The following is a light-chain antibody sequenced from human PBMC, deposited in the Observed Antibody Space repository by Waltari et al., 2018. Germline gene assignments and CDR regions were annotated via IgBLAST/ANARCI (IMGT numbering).Light chain of an antibody. CDR2: FVS. Sequence: QSALTQPASVSASPGQSITLPCTGSNSDVGGYNFVSWYQQHPGKAPKLMIYFVSNRPSGVSNRFSGSKSGNTASLTISGLQPEDAADYYCNSYSTSSTFVFGTGTRVTVL. J-gene: IGLJ1*01. CDR3: NSYSTSSTFV. V-gene: IGLV2-14*01. CDR1: NSDVGGYNF.